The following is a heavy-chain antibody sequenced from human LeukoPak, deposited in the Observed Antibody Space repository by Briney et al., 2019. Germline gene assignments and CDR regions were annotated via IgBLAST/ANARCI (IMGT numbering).Heavy chain of an antibody. J-gene: IGHJ4*02. CDR1: GGSISSSNYY. CDR3: ATVPAAENFDY. V-gene: IGHV4-39*01. Sequence: PSEILSLTCTVSGGSISSSNYYWGWIRQPPGKGLQYIGSIYYSGTTYYNPSRKSRVTISVDTSKNQFFLRLSSVTAADTAVYYCATVPAAENFDYWGQGTLVTVSS. D-gene: IGHD2-2*01. CDR2: IYYSGTT.